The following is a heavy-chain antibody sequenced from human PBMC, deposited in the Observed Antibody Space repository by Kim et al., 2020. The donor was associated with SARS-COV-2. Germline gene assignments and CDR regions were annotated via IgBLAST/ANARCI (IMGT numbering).Heavy chain of an antibody. J-gene: IGHJ2*01. CDR3: ARVTSWYFDL. Sequence: SPYYADSVKGRYTISRANSKNTLYLQMNSLSAEDTAVYYCARVTSWYFDLWGRGTLVTVSS. CDR2: SP. V-gene: IGHV3-66*01. D-gene: IGHD2-2*01.